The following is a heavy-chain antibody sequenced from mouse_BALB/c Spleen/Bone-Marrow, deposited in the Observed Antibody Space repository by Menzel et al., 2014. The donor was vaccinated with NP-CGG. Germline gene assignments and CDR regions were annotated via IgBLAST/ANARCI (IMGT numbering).Heavy chain of an antibody. Sequence: QVQLQQSGAELAKPGASVKMSCKASGYTFTSYWMHWVKQRPGQGLEWIGYINPSTGYTEYNQKFKDKATLTADKSSSTAYMQLSSLTSEDSAVYYCARGFYGSSLVYWGQGTLVTDSA. V-gene: IGHV1-7*01. CDR3: ARGFYGSSLVY. J-gene: IGHJ3*01. CDR2: INPSTGYT. D-gene: IGHD1-1*01. CDR1: GYTFTSYW.